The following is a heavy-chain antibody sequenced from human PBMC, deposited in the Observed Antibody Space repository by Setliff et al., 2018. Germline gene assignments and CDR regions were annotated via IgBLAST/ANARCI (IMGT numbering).Heavy chain of an antibody. J-gene: IGHJ6*03. CDR1: GGSINTYY. CDR3: AXXPDFWSGYSYDYYYYMDV. Sequence: PSETLSLTCSVSGGSINTYYWSWIRQPPGKGLEWIGYIYYSGSTNYNPSLQSRVTISVXXXKNQFSLXXXXXTXXXXXXXXCAXXPDFWSGYSYDYYYYMDVWGKGTTVTVAS. V-gene: IGHV4-59*01. CDR2: IYYSGST. D-gene: IGHD3-3*01.